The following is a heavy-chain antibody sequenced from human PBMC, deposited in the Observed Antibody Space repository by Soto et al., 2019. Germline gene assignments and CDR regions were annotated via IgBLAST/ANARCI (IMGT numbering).Heavy chain of an antibody. D-gene: IGHD3-10*01. CDR1: GGSISSYY. J-gene: IGHJ5*02. Sequence: SETLSLTCTVSGGSISSYYWSWIRQPPGKGLEWIGYIYYSGSTNYNPSLKSRVTISVDTSKNQFSLKLSSVTAADTAVYYCARLRLGYYGSGSSYLRGWFDPWGQGTLVTVSS. V-gene: IGHV4-59*01. CDR2: IYYSGST. CDR3: ARLRLGYYGSGSSYLRGWFDP.